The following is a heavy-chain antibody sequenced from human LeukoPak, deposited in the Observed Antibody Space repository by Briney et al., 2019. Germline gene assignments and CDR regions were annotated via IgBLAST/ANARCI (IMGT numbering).Heavy chain of an antibody. J-gene: IGHJ4*02. CDR2: ISYDGSNK. CDR3: ARDFPGIAVAGTRPLDY. V-gene: IGHV3-30-3*01. CDR1: GFTFSSYA. D-gene: IGHD6-19*01. Sequence: GGSLRLSCAASGFTFSSYAMHWVRQAPGKGLEWVAVISYDGSNKYYADPVKGRFTISRDNSKNTLYLQMNSLRAEDTAVYYCARDFPGIAVAGTRPLDYWGQGTLVTVSS.